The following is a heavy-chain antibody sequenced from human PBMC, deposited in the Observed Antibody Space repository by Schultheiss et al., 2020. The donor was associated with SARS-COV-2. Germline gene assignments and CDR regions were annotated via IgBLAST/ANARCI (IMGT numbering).Heavy chain of an antibody. J-gene: IGHJ6*02. Sequence: GGSLRLSCAASGFTFSSYAMSWVRQAPGKGLEWVSAISGSGGSTYYADSVKGRFTISRDNSKNTLYLQMNSLRAEDTAVYYCAKGGYEWPPSRYYGMDVWGQGTTVTVSS. CDR3: AKGGYEWPPSRYYGMDV. D-gene: IGHD3-16*01. V-gene: IGHV3-23*01. CDR1: GFTFSSYA. CDR2: ISGSGGST.